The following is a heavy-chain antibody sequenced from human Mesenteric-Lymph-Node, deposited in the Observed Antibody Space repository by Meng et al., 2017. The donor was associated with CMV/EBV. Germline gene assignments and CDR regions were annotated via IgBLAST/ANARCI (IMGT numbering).Heavy chain of an antibody. D-gene: IGHD3-9*01. CDR3: ARGSSYDILTGYIDY. CDR1: GGSFSGYY. CDR2: INHSGST. V-gene: IGHV4-34*01. J-gene: IGHJ4*02. Sequence: QVQLHQWGNGLLKPSETLSVTCAVYGGSFSGYYWNWIRQSPEKGLEWIGEINHSGSTTYNPSFTSRIIISVDTSTNQISLNMSSVTAADTAVYYCARGSSYDILTGYIDYWGQGALVTVSS.